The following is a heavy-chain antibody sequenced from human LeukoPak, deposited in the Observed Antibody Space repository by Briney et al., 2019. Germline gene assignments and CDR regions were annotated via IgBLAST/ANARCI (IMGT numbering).Heavy chain of an antibody. CDR2: IYYSGST. J-gene: IGHJ4*02. Sequence: XWGXXXXPPGKGLEWIGSIYYSGSTYYNPSLKSRVTISVDTSKNQFSLKLSSVTAADTAVYYCASGQQLVLSYWGQGTLVTVSS. D-gene: IGHD6-13*01. V-gene: IGHV4-39*01. CDR3: ASGQQLVLSY. CDR1: X.